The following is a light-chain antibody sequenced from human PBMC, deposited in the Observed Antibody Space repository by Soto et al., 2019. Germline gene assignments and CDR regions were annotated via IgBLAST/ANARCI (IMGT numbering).Light chain of an antibody. V-gene: IGKV3-20*01. CDR2: GAS. J-gene: IGKJ5*01. Sequence: EIVLTQCPSTLSLSPGERATLSCRASQSVSSYLAWYHQKPGQAPRLLIYGASSRPTGIPARFSGSGSGTDFTLTLSSRLPYDFAVYDCQQYCSSRSTFGQGTRLQ. CDR3: QQYCSSRST. CDR1: QSVSSY.